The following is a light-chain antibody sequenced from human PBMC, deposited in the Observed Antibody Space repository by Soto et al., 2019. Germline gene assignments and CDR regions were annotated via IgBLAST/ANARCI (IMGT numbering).Light chain of an antibody. Sequence: VMTQAPATLSVSPGERATLSCRASQSVSSSYLAWYQQKPGQAPRLLIYGASSRATGIPDRFSGSGSGTDFTLTISRLEPEDFAVYYCQQYGSPTFGQGTKVDIK. V-gene: IGKV3-20*01. J-gene: IGKJ1*01. CDR2: GAS. CDR1: QSVSSSY. CDR3: QQYGSPT.